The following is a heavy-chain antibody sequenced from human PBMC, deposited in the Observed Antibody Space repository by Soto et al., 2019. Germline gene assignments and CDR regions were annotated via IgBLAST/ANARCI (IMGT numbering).Heavy chain of an antibody. D-gene: IGHD5-12*01. J-gene: IGHJ6*03. CDR2: IIPILGTI. V-gene: IGHV1-69*08. CDR1: GGTFSNFI. Sequence: QVQLVQSGAEVKKPGSSVRVSCKASGGTFSNFILTWVRQAPGQGLEWMGRIIPILGTITYAQKFQGRVTITADKSSSTAYMELGSLRSEDTAVYYCARGAYDPPYYYFYMDVWGKGTPVTVSS. CDR3: ARGAYDPPYYYFYMDV.